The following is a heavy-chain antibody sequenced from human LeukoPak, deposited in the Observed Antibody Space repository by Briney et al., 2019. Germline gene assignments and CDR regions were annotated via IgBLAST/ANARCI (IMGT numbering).Heavy chain of an antibody. D-gene: IGHD4-17*01. CDR3: ARGPDYARGRGY. V-gene: IGHV4-34*01. CDR2: INHSGST. Sequence: SETLSLTCAVYGGSFSGYYWSWIRQPPGKGLEWIGEINHSGSTNYNPSLKSRVTISVDTSKNQFPLKLSSVTAADTAVYYCARGPDYARGRGYWGQGTLVTVSS. CDR1: GGSFSGYY. J-gene: IGHJ4*02.